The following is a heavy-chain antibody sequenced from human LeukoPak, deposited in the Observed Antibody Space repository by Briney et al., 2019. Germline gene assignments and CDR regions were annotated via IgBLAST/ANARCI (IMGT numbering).Heavy chain of an antibody. CDR3: ARDGYDSRGYRDYYFDY. CDR2: IKQDGSEK. D-gene: IGHD3-22*01. J-gene: IGHJ4*02. Sequence: GGSLRLSCAASGFTFSSYWMSWVRQAPGKGLEWVANIKQDGSEKYYVDSVKGRFTISRDNAKNSLYLQMNSLRAEDTAVYYCARDGYDSRGYRDYYFDYWGQGTLVTVSS. CDR1: GFTFSSYW. V-gene: IGHV3-7*01.